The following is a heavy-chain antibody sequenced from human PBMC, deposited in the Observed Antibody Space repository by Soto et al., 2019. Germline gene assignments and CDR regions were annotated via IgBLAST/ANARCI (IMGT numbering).Heavy chain of an antibody. CDR3: ARQRGQLYYYYGMDV. Sequence: GESLKISFKGSGYSFTSYWIGWVRQMPGKGLEWMGIIYPGDSDTRYSPSFQGQVTISADKSISTAYLQWSSLKASDTAMYYCARQRGQLYYYYGMDVWGQGTTVTVSS. CDR2: IYPGDSDT. CDR1: GYSFTSYW. D-gene: IGHD1-1*01. V-gene: IGHV5-51*01. J-gene: IGHJ6*02.